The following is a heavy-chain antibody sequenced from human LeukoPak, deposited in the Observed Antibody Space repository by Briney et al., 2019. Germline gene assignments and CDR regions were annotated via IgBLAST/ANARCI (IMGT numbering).Heavy chain of an antibody. Sequence: ASVKVSCKASGYTFTGHQMYWVRQAPGQGLEWMGWINPNSGGTNFVQKFQGRVTMTRDTSISTAYMELSSLRSDDTAVYYCALSTVATEAFDIWGQGTMVTVSS. V-gene: IGHV1-2*02. CDR2: INPNSGGT. CDR1: GYTFTGHQ. CDR3: ALSTVATEAFDI. D-gene: IGHD4-17*01. J-gene: IGHJ3*02.